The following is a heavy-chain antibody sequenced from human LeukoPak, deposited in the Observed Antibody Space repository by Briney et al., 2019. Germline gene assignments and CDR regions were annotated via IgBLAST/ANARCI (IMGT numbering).Heavy chain of an antibody. CDR2: ISWSSRAL. V-gene: IGHV3-9*03. D-gene: IGHD2-21*01. CDR1: GFNFRACW. CDR3: VKDRSGGDIYTDVFDM. Sequence: HSGGSLRLSCTTSGFNFRACWMHWVRQAPGKGLEWVAGISWSSRALAYADSVKGRFTISRDNAKNSLYLQMNSLRPDDMALYYCVKDRSGGDIYTDVFDMWGRGTRVTVSS. J-gene: IGHJ3*02.